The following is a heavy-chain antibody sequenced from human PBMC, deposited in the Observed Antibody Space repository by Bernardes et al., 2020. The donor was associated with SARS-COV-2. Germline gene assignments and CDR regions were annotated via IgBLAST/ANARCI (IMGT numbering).Heavy chain of an antibody. CDR1: GFPFSSYG. J-gene: IGHJ4*02. CDR3: TKELNWNHFDY. V-gene: IGHV3-30*02. D-gene: IGHD1-20*01. CDR2: INFDGSKK. Sequence: SLNLYCVTSGFPFSSYGMQWVRQAQGKGLEWVAFINFDGSKKYYADSVQGQFTISRDNSKNTLYLQMDSLRIEDTAVYYCTKELNWNHFDYWGQGSLVTVSS.